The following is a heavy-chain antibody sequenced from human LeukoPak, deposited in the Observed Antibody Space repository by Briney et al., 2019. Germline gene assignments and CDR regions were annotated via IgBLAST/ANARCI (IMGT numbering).Heavy chain of an antibody. Sequence: GGSLRLPCAASGFTFSSYAMHWVRQAPGKGLEWVAVISYDGSNKYYADSVKGRFTISRDNSKNTLYLQMNSLRAEDTAVYYCARDNWNHMRAFDIWGQGTMVTVSS. CDR2: ISYDGSNK. D-gene: IGHD1-20*01. CDR3: ARDNWNHMRAFDI. J-gene: IGHJ3*02. CDR1: GFTFSSYA. V-gene: IGHV3-30-3*01.